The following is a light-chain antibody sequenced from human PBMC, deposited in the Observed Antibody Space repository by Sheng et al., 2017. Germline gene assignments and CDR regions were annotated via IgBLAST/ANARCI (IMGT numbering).Light chain of an antibody. CDR1: QSVRSW. J-gene: IGKJ2*01. V-gene: IGKV1-5*03. CDR2: KAS. Sequence: DIQMTQSPSTLSASVGDRVTITCRASQSVRSWLAWYQQKPGKAPKLLIYKASFLESGVPSRFSGSGSGTEFTLTISSLQPEDFATYYCQQLNSYPQTFGQGTKLEIK. CDR3: QQLNSYPQT.